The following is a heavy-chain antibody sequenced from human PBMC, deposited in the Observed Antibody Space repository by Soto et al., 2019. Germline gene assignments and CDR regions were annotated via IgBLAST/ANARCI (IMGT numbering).Heavy chain of an antibody. J-gene: IGHJ4*02. Sequence: GGSLRLSCAASGFTFSSYAMHWVRQAPGKGLEWVAVISYDGSNKYYADSVKGRFTISRDNSKNTLYLQMNSLRAEDTAVYYCARIRERVAGTHFFDYWGQGTLVTVSS. CDR1: GFTFSSYA. CDR3: ARIRERVAGTHFFDY. D-gene: IGHD6-19*01. CDR2: ISYDGSNK. V-gene: IGHV3-30-3*01.